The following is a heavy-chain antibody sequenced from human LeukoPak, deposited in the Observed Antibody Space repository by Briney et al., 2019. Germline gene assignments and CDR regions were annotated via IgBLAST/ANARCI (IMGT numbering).Heavy chain of an antibody. J-gene: IGHJ4*02. CDR2: ISSSSSYI. V-gene: IGHV3-21*01. D-gene: IGHD1-20*01. CDR3: ARAHNWKYGTFDY. Sequence: SLRLSCAASGFTFSSYSINWVRQDPGKGLEWVSCISSSSSYIYNADSVKGRFTISRDNAKNSLYLQMNSLRVEDTAVYYCARAHNWKYGTFDYWGQGTLVTVSS. CDR1: GFTFSSYS.